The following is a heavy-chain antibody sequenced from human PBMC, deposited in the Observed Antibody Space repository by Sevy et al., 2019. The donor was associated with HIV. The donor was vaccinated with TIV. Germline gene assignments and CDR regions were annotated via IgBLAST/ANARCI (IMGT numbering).Heavy chain of an antibody. Sequence: SETLSLTCTVSSGSISTFCWSWIRQPPGKGLEWIGYIYSSGISNFNPSLKSRVTISLDTSKSQFSLKLTSVTAADTAVYYCAREWVGASRSFDYWGQGTLVTVSS. D-gene: IGHD1-26*01. J-gene: IGHJ4*02. CDR2: IYSSGIS. CDR3: AREWVGASRSFDY. CDR1: SGSISTFC. V-gene: IGHV4-59*13.